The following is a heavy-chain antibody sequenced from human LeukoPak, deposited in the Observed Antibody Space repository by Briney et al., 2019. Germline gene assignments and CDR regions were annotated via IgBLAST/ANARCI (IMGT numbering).Heavy chain of an antibody. Sequence: GGSLSLSWAASGFALSSYSTNWVRQAPGEGLGWVSSISSSSSYIYYTDSVKGRFTISRDNAKNSLYLQMNSLRAEDTAVYYCARERITMIVVVIHPFDYWGQGTLVTVSS. CDR3: ARERITMIVVVIHPFDY. V-gene: IGHV3-21*01. CDR1: GFALSSYS. CDR2: ISSSSSYI. D-gene: IGHD3-22*01. J-gene: IGHJ4*02.